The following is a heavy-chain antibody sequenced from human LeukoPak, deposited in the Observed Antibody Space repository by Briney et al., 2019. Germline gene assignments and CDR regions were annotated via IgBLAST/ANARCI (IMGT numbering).Heavy chain of an antibody. CDR1: AFTFSSYA. J-gene: IGHJ6*02. Sequence: PGGSLRLSRAPSAFTFSSYAMDWVRQAPGKGLEYVSAISSNVGSTTYANSVKGRFTISRDNSKNTLYLQMGSLRAEDMAVYYCAIDLYDILTGYYPEYYYYYGMDVWGQGTTVTVSS. D-gene: IGHD3-9*01. CDR3: AIDLYDILTGYYPEYYYYYGMDV. CDR2: ISSNVGST. V-gene: IGHV3-64*01.